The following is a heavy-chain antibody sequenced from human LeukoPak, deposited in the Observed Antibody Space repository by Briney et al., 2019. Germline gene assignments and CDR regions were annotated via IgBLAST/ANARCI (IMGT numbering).Heavy chain of an antibody. Sequence: GGSLRLSCAASGFTFSSYSMNWVRQAPGKGLEWVSSISSSSSYIYYADSVKGRFTISRDNAKNSLYLQMNSLRAEDTAVYYCARERRAYYYGSGSLNYWGQGTLVTVSS. CDR2: ISSSSSYI. V-gene: IGHV3-21*01. J-gene: IGHJ4*02. D-gene: IGHD3-10*01. CDR1: GFTFSSYS. CDR3: ARERRAYYYGSGSLNY.